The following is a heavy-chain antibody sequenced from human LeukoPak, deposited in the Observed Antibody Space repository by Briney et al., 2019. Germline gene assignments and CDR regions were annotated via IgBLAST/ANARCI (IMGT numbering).Heavy chain of an antibody. J-gene: IGHJ5*02. Sequence: ASVKVSCKASGYTFTSYGISWVRQAPGQGLEWMGWINPNSGGTNYAQKFQGRVTMTRDTSISTAYMELSRLRSDDTAVYYCARSRNNYGETWGQGTLVTVSS. D-gene: IGHD4-17*01. V-gene: IGHV1-2*02. CDR1: GYTFTSYG. CDR3: ARSRNNYGET. CDR2: INPNSGGT.